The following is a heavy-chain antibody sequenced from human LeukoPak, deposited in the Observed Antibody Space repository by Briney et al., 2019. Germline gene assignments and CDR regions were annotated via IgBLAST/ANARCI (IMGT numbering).Heavy chain of an antibody. D-gene: IGHD3-22*01. Sequence: SETLSLTCTVSGGSISSYYWSWIRQPPWKGLEWIGYIYYSGSTNYNPSLKSRVTISVDTSKNQFSLKLSSVTAADTAVYYCARDRYDDSSGYYYRWFDPWGQGTLVTVSS. CDR2: IYYSGST. CDR3: ARDRYDDSSGYYYRWFDP. J-gene: IGHJ5*02. CDR1: GGSISSYY. V-gene: IGHV4-59*01.